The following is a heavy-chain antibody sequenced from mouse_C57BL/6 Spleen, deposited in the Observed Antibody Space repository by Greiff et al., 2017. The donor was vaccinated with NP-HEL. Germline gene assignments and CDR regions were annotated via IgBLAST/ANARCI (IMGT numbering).Heavy chain of an antibody. CDR1: GFTFSSYA. J-gene: IGHJ2*01. D-gene: IGHD1-1*01. V-gene: IGHV5-4*01. CDR3: AREFYYYGSSYPFFDY. Sequence: EVKVEESGGGLVKPGGSLKLSCAASGFTFSSYAMSWVRQTPEKRLEWVATISDGGSYTYYPDNVKGRFTISRDNAKNNLYLQMSHLKSEDTAMYYCAREFYYYGSSYPFFDYWGQGTTLTVSS. CDR2: ISDGGSYT.